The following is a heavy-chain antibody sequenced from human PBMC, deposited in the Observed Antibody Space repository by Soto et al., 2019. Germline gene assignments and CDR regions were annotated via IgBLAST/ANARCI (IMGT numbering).Heavy chain of an antibody. CDR1: GFTFSTYG. Sequence: QVQLVESGGGVVQPGRSLRLSCAASGFTFSTYGMHWVRQAPGTGLEWVAVIWYDGSHKDYADSVKGRFTISRDNSKKAPYLKMISLRVADAGGYYAAREVGTFAYGGQGTLVAVSS. J-gene: IGHJ4*02. CDR3: AREVGTFAY. CDR2: IWYDGSHK. V-gene: IGHV3-33*01. D-gene: IGHD1-26*01.